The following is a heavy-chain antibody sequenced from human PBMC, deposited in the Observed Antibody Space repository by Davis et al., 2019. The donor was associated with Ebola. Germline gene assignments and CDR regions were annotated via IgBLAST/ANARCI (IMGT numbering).Heavy chain of an antibody. CDR2: ISGSGGST. Sequence: GGSLRLSCTDSVITFSSYAMTWVRQAPGKGLEWVSAISGSGGSTYYADSVKGRFTISRDNSKKTLYLQMNSLRAEDTAVYYCAKSGLSFGVVKYHYGMDVWGIGTTVTVSS. J-gene: IGHJ6*04. CDR3: AKSGLSFGVVKYHYGMDV. V-gene: IGHV3-23*01. CDR1: VITFSSYA. D-gene: IGHD3-3*01.